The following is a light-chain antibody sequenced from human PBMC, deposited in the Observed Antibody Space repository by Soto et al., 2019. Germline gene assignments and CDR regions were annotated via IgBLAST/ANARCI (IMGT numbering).Light chain of an antibody. CDR3: CAYANRNTF. J-gene: IGLJ1*01. V-gene: IGLV2-23*03. Sequence: TQPASVSGSPGQSITISCTGTSSDVGSYSLVTWYQQHPGKAPKVMIYEGSKRPSGVSNRFSGSKSGNTASLTISGLQAEDEADYYCCAYANRNTFFGTGTKVTVL. CDR1: SSDVGSYSL. CDR2: EGS.